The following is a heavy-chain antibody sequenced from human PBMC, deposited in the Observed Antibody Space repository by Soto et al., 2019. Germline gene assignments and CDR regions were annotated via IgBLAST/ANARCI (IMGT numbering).Heavy chain of an antibody. CDR3: TREGPSGSYFGY. CDR1: GLAFGDYA. Sequence: GGSLRLSCAAGGLAFGDYAMSWFLQAPGKGLEWVGFIRSKAYGGTTEYAASVKGRFTISRDDSKRIAYLQMNSLKTEDTAVYYCTREGPSGSYFGYWGQGTLVTVSS. CDR2: IRSKAYGGTT. V-gene: IGHV3-49*03. D-gene: IGHD1-26*01. J-gene: IGHJ4*02.